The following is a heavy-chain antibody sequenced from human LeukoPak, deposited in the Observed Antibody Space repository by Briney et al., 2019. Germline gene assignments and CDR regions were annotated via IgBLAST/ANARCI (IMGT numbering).Heavy chain of an antibody. Sequence: SETLSLTCAVSGGSFSGYYWSWIRHPPGKGLEWVGEINHSGSTNYNLSLKSRVTISVDTSKNQFSLKLSSVTAADTAVYYCARGSQSLGYCSGGSCRAKIFDYWGQGTLVTVFS. CDR2: INHSGST. CDR3: ARGSQSLGYCSGGSCRAKIFDY. D-gene: IGHD2-15*01. J-gene: IGHJ4*02. CDR1: GGSFSGYY. V-gene: IGHV4-34*01.